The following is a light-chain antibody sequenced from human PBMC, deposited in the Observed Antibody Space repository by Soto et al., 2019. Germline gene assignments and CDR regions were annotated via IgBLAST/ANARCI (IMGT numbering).Light chain of an antibody. CDR2: VNTDGSH. Sequence: QSVLTQSPSASASLGASVKLTCTLSSGHSSYAIAWHQQQPEKGPRYLMNVNTDGSHDKGDGIPDRFSGSSSGAERYLTISSLQSEDEADYYCQAWGNGFRVFGGGTKLTVL. CDR1: SGHSSYA. J-gene: IGLJ2*01. CDR3: QAWGNGFRV. V-gene: IGLV4-69*01.